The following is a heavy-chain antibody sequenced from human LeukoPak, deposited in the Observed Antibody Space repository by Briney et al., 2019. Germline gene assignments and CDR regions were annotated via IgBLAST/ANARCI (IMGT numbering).Heavy chain of an antibody. V-gene: IGHV3-74*01. D-gene: IGHD7-27*01. Sequence: PGGSLRLSCTATKFAFRNYWMHWVRQAPGKGLVWVARINIEGTIKTCAGSVKGRCTISRDDAKNILYLQMSSLETADTAVYYCVRALGDAWGQGTLVTVSS. CDR2: INIEGTIK. CDR3: VRALGDA. J-gene: IGHJ5*02. CDR1: KFAFRNYW.